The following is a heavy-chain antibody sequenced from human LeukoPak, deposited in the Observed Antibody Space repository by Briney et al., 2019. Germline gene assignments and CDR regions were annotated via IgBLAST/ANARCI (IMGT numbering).Heavy chain of an antibody. CDR3: ATAPPLYHYSSGSYRGFDI. CDR1: GYTLTELS. Sequence: GASVKVSCKVSGYTLTELSMHWVRQAPGKGLEWMGGFDPEDGETIYAQKFQGRVTMTEDTSTDTAYMELSSLRSEDTAVYYCATAPPLYHYSSGSYRGFDIWGQGTMVTVSS. D-gene: IGHD3-10*01. J-gene: IGHJ3*02. V-gene: IGHV1-24*01. CDR2: FDPEDGET.